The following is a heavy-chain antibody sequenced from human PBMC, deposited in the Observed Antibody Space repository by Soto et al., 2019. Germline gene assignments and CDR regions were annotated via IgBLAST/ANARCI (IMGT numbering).Heavy chain of an antibody. Sequence: ASVKLSCKTFGYTFIHFGINWLRQAPGQGLEWMGWINTYDGNTNYAQKFQHRVTMSRDTSTTTAHMELRSLRSDDTAIYYCARGKLLETTSFWLDPWGQGALVTVSS. CDR1: GYTFIHFG. J-gene: IGHJ5*02. V-gene: IGHV1-18*01. D-gene: IGHD1-7*01. CDR3: ARGKLLETTSFWLDP. CDR2: INTYDGNT.